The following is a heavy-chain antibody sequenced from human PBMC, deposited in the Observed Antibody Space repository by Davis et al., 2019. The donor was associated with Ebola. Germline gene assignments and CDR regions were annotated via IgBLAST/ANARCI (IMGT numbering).Heavy chain of an antibody. CDR1: GDSVSSNSAA. CDR2: TYYRSKWYN. V-gene: IGHV6-1*01. D-gene: IGHD6-19*01. Sequence: SRTLSLTCAISGDSVSSNSAAWNWIRQSPSRGLEWLGRTYYRSKWYNDYAVSVKSRITINPDTSKNQFSLQLNSVTPEDTAVYYCARSGTAVAGNGGFDYWGQGTLVTVSS. J-gene: IGHJ4*02. CDR3: ARSGTAVAGNGGFDY.